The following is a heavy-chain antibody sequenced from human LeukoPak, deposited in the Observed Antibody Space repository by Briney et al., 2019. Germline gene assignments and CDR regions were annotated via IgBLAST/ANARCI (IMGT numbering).Heavy chain of an antibody. CDR1: GGTFSSYA. J-gene: IGHJ3*02. V-gene: IGHV1-69*06. D-gene: IGHD3-22*01. Sequence: GASVKVSCKASGGTFSSYAISWVRQAPGQGLEWMGGIIPIFGTANYAQKFQGRVTITADKSTSTAYMELSSLRSEDTAVYYCAATEDYYDSSGYFAFDIWGQGTMVTVSS. CDR3: AATEDYYDSSGYFAFDI. CDR2: IIPIFGTA.